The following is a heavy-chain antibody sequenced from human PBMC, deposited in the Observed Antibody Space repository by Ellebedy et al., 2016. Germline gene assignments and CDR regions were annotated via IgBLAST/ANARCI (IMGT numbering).Heavy chain of an antibody. CDR2: IYYSGST. CDR1: GGSISGYY. CDR3: AREGDYRYFDL. D-gene: IGHD3-16*01. Sequence: SETLSLTCTVSGGSISGYYWSWIRQPPGKGLEWIGYIYYSGSTNYNPSLKSRVTISVDTSKNQFSLKLSSVTAADTAVYYCAREGDYRYFDLWGRGTLVTVSS. J-gene: IGHJ2*01. V-gene: IGHV4-59*01.